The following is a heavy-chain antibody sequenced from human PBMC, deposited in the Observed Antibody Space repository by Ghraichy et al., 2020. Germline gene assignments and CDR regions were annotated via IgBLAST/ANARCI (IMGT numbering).Heavy chain of an antibody. CDR3: ARDLSAYYYAMDV. V-gene: IGHV1-69*13. CDR2: IIPFSTTT. Sequence: VKVSCKASGGTSSNYAITWVRQAPGQGLEWMGGIIPFSTTTTYAQKFQGRLTFTADESTSTAYMELNSLRSEDTAVYYCARDLSAYYYAMDVWGQGTTVTVSS. J-gene: IGHJ6*02. D-gene: IGHD2/OR15-2a*01. CDR1: GGTSSNYA.